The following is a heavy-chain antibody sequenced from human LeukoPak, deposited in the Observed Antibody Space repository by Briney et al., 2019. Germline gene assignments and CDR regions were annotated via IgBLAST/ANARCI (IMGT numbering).Heavy chain of an antibody. J-gene: IGHJ3*02. CDR3: AKDTTYYYDSSGYDGFDI. CDR1: GFTFDDYA. Sequence: PGRSLRLSCAASGFTFDDYAMHWVRQAPGKGLEWVSCITWNSDTIEYAGSVTGRFTISRDNAKNSLYLQMNSLRAEDTALYYCAKDTTYYYDSSGYDGFDIWGQGTMVTVSS. CDR2: ITWNSDTI. D-gene: IGHD3-22*01. V-gene: IGHV3-9*01.